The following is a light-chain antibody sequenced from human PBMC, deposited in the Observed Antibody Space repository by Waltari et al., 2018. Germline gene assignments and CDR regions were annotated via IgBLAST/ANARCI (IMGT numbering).Light chain of an antibody. V-gene: IGKV4-1*01. J-gene: IGKJ3*01. Sequence: DIVMTQSPDSLAVSLGERVSSNCKSSQSIFHASNNKNYLAWYQPKAGQPPKLLIYWASSREFGVPKRFSGTGSGTDFTLTISSLEAEDVAIYFCQQYYSMPLTFGPGTTVEI. CDR1: QSIFHASNNKNY. CDR3: QQYYSMPLT. CDR2: WAS.